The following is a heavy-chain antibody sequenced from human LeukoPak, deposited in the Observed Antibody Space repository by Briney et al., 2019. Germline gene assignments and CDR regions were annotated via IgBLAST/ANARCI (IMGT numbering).Heavy chain of an antibody. CDR3: ARELAANNWNYYYYMDV. Sequence: PGGSLRLSCAASGFTFSSYAMHWVRQAPGKGLEWVAVISYDGSNKYYADSVKGRFTISRDNSKNTLYLQMNSLRAEDTAVYYCARELAANNWNYYYYMDVWGKGTTVTVSS. J-gene: IGHJ6*03. CDR2: ISYDGSNK. CDR1: GFTFSSYA. V-gene: IGHV3-30-3*01. D-gene: IGHD1-20*01.